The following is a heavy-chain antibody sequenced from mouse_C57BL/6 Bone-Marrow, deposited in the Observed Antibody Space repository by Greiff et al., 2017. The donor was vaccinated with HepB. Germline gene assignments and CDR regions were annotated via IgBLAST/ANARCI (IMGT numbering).Heavy chain of an antibody. CDR2: FYPGSGSI. D-gene: IGHD3-2*02. J-gene: IGHJ4*01. CDR3: ARQPYSSGYGYAMDY. CDR1: GYTFTEYT. V-gene: IGHV1-62-2*01. Sequence: QVHVKQSGAELVKPGASVKLSCKASGYTFTEYTIHWVKQRSGQGLEWIGWFYPGSGSIKYNEKFKDKATLTADKSSSTVYMELSRLTSEDSAVYCCARQPYSSGYGYAMDYWGQGTSVTVSS.